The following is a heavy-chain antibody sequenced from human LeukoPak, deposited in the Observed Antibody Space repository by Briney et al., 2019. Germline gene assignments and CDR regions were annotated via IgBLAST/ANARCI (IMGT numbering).Heavy chain of an antibody. CDR3: ARVEDTAMVSFDY. CDR1: GFTFSDYY. V-gene: IGHV3-11*01. CDR2: ISSSGGTI. J-gene: IGHJ4*02. D-gene: IGHD5-18*01. Sequence: GGSLRLSCAASGFTFSDYYMSWIRQAPGKGLEWVSYISSSGGTIYYADSVKGRFTISRDNAKNSLYLQMNSLRAEDTAVYYCARVEDTAMVSFDYWGQGTLVTVSS.